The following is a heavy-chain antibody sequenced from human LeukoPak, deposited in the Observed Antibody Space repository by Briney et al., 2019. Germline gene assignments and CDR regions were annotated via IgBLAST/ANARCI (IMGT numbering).Heavy chain of an antibody. J-gene: IGHJ4*02. V-gene: IGHV4-39*01. D-gene: IGHD3-9*01. Sequence: SETLSLTCTVSGGSISSSSYYWGWIRQPPGKGLEWIGSIYYSGSTYYNPSLKSRVTISVDTSKNQFSLKLSSVTAADTAVYYCARVRGILTGYYRIRGPFDYWGQGTLVTVSS. CDR1: GGSISSSSYY. CDR2: IYYSGST. CDR3: ARVRGILTGYYRIRGPFDY.